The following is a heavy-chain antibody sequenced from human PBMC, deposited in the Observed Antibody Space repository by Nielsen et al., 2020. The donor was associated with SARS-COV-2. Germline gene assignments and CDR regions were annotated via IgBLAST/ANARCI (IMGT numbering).Heavy chain of an antibody. J-gene: IGHJ6*04. CDR3: ATPLLRFLEMDV. V-gene: IGHV3-66*01. CDR2: IYSGGST. CDR1: GFTVSSNY. Sequence: GESLKISCAASGFTVSSNYMSWVRQVPGKGLEWVSVIYSGGSTYYADSVKGRFTISRDNSKNTLYLQMNSLRAEDTAVYYCATPLLRFLEMDVWGKGTTVTVSS. D-gene: IGHD3-3*01.